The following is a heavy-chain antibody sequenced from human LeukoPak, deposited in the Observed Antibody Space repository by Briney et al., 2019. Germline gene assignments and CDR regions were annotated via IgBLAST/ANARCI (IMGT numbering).Heavy chain of an antibody. CDR3: ARHGRRPEFDY. CDR1: GGSISSSSYS. Sequence: SETLSLTCTVSGGSISSSSYSWGWIRQPPGKGLEWIGSIYYSGSTYYNPSLKSRVTISVDTSKNQFSLKLSSVTAADTAVYYCARHGRRPEFDYWGQGTLVTVSS. CDR2: IYYSGST. V-gene: IGHV4-39*01. J-gene: IGHJ4*02.